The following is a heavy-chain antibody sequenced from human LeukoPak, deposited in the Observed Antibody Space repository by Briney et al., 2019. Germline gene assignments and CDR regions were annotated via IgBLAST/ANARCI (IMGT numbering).Heavy chain of an antibody. CDR1: GFTFSSYA. D-gene: IGHD6-13*01. V-gene: IGHV3-30*04. Sequence: SGRSLRLSCAASGFTFSSYAMHWVRQAPGKGLEWVAVISYDGSNKYYADSVKGRFTISRDSSKNTLYLQMNSLRAEDTAVYYCASRAAAGTDYWGQGTLVTVSS. CDR2: ISYDGSNK. J-gene: IGHJ4*02. CDR3: ASRAAAGTDY.